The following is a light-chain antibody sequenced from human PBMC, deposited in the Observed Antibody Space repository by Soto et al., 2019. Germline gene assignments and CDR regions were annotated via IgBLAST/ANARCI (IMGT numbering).Light chain of an antibody. J-gene: IGKJ3*01. CDR2: DAS. V-gene: IGKV1-33*01. Sequence: DIQMTQSPSSLSESVGDRVTITCQASQEITKYLNWYQQKPGKAPKLLIYDASKLETGVPSRFSGSGSGTDFTFTISSLQPEDIATYYCQQYDSLPRTFGPGTKVDIK. CDR1: QEITKY. CDR3: QQYDSLPRT.